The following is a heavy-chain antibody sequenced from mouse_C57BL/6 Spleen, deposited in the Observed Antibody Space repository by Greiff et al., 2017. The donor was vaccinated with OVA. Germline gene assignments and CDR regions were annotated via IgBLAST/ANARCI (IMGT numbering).Heavy chain of an antibody. V-gene: IGHV2-2*01. CDR2: IWSVGST. CDR3: ARPGTGYFDY. Sequence: VKLKESGPGLVQPSQSLSITCTVSGFSLTSYVVNGVRKSPGKGLEWLGVIWSVGSTDYNAAFISKLSISKDNSKSQVFFKMNSLQADDTAIYYCARPGTGYFDYWGQGTTLTVSS. CDR1: GFSLTSYV. D-gene: IGHD4-1*01. J-gene: IGHJ2*01.